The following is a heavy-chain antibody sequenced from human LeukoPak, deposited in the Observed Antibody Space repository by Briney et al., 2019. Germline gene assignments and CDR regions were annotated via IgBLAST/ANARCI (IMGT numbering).Heavy chain of an antibody. Sequence: ASVKVSCKASGYTFSSYDINWVRQATGQELEWVGWMNPNNGNTGYAQKFQGRVTMTRNTSISTAYMELSSLTSEDTAVYYCARRVAGVDCWGQGTLVTVSS. V-gene: IGHV1-8*01. CDR1: GYTFSSYD. CDR3: ARRVAGVDC. J-gene: IGHJ4*02. D-gene: IGHD6-19*01. CDR2: MNPNNGNT.